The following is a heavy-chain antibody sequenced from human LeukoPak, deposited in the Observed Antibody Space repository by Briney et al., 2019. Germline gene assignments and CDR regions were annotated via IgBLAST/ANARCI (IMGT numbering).Heavy chain of an antibody. CDR2: IYYSGSI. V-gene: IGHV4-59*12. CDR3: ASHSGGYAY. Sequence: SETLSLTCTVSGGFISSYYWSWIRQPPGKGLEWIGDIYYSGSINHNPYLKSQVTISVDTSKNQFSLKLSSGTAADTAVYYCASHSGGYAYWGQGTLVTVSS. D-gene: IGHD5-12*01. CDR1: GGFISSYY. J-gene: IGHJ4*02.